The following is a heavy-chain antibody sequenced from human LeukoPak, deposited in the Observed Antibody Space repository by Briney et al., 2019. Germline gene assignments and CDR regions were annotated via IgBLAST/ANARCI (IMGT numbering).Heavy chain of an antibody. CDR1: GFAFDDYA. CDR2: ISWNSGSI. J-gene: IGHJ4*02. D-gene: IGHD3-22*01. CDR3: AKAKGYYYDSSGDFDY. Sequence: GGSLRLSCAASGFAFDDYAMHWVRQAPGKGLEWVSGISWNSGSIGYADSVKGRFTISRDNAKNSLYLQMNSLSAEDTAFYYCAKAKGYYYDSSGDFDYWGQGTLVTVSS. V-gene: IGHV3-9*01.